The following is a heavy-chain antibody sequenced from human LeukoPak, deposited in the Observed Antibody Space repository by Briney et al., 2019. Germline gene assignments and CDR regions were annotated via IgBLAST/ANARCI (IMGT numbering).Heavy chain of an antibody. Sequence: SVKVSCKASGGTFSSYAISWVRQAPGEGLEWMGGIIPIFGTANYAQKFQGRVTITADESTSTAYMELSSLRSEDTAVYYCASLREGAPVPLFPHWGQGTLVTVSS. D-gene: IGHD1-26*01. V-gene: IGHV1-69*13. CDR1: GGTFSSYA. J-gene: IGHJ4*02. CDR2: IIPIFGTA. CDR3: ASLREGAPVPLFPH.